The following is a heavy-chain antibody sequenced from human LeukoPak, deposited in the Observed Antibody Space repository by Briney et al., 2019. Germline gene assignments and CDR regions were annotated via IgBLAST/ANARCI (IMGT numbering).Heavy chain of an antibody. J-gene: IGHJ6*02. CDR3: ARGVFLQTYYYGMDV. D-gene: IGHD2/OR15-2a*01. CDR2: IYYSGST. CDR1: GGSISSSSYY. V-gene: IGHV4-61*05. Sequence: SETLSLTCTVSGGSISSSSYYWGWIRQPPGKGLEWIGYIYYSGSTNYNPSLKSRVTISVDTSKNQFSLKLRSVTAADTAVYYCARGVFLQTYYYGMDVWGQGTTVTVSS.